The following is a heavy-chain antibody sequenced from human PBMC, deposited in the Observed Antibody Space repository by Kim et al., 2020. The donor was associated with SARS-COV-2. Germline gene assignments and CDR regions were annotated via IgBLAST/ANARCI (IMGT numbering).Heavy chain of an antibody. CDR1: GDPVNGYC. CDR3: ARGRYFDWLFHQSPHYFDY. CDR2: INYDRST. D-gene: IGHD3-9*01. Sequence: SESLSLTCAVYGDPVNGYCWSWIRQPPGKGLEWIGEINYDRSTNYKPSLKSRVTMSLDSSKSQFSLRLTSLTAADTAVYYCARGRYFDWLFHQSPHYFDYWGQGTLVTVSS. V-gene: IGHV4-34*01. J-gene: IGHJ4*02.